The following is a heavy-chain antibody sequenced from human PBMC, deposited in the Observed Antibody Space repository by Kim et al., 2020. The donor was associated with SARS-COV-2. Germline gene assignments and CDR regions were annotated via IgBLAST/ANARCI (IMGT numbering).Heavy chain of an antibody. D-gene: IGHD6-13*01. CDR2: IIPIFGTA. V-gene: IGHV1-69*13. Sequence: SVKVSCKASGGTFSSYAISWVRQAPGQGLEWMGGIIPIFGTANYAQKFQGRVTITADESTSTAYMELSSLRSEDTAVYYCARMKRIAAAGTTSSWFDPWGQGTLVTVSS. J-gene: IGHJ5*02. CDR1: GGTFSSYA. CDR3: ARMKRIAAAGTTSSWFDP.